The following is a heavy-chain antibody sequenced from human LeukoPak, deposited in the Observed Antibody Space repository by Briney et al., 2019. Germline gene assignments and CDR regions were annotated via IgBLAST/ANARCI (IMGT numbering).Heavy chain of an antibody. J-gene: IGHJ5*02. CDR1: GFTFSNYS. Sequence: PGGSLRLSCAASGFTFSNYSMNWVRQAPGKGLEWVSGISWNGGSTGYADSVKGRFTISRDNAKKSLYLQMNGLRVEDTALYYCARDSGYDWFYNWFDPWGQGALVTVSS. CDR3: ARDSGYDWFYNWFDP. V-gene: IGHV3-20*04. D-gene: IGHD5-12*01. CDR2: ISWNGGST.